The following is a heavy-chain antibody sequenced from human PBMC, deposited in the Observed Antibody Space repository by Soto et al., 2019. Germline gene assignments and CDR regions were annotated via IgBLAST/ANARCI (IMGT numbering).Heavy chain of an antibody. CDR1: GFSFSSYA. D-gene: IGHD2-15*01. CDR2: IAYDGTKK. J-gene: IGHJ6*02. CDR3: ARERVEYGDYQFYGMDV. Sequence: QVQLVESGGGVVQPGRTLRLSCAASGFSFSSYAMHWVRQAPGKGLEWVAVIAYDGTKKYYEDSVKGRFTISRDNSNTLYLQMNSLRGEDTAVYYCARERVEYGDYQFYGMDVWGHGTTVTVSS. V-gene: IGHV3-30-3*01.